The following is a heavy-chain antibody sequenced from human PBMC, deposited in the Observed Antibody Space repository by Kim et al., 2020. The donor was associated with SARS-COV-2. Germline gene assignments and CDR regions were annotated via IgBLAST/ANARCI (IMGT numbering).Heavy chain of an antibody. D-gene: IGHD3-3*01. CDR1: GFTFSSYA. CDR3: AKDSLYYDFWSGLRSFDY. J-gene: IGHJ4*02. Sequence: GGSLRLSCAASGFTFSSYAMSWVRQAPGKGLEWVSAISGSGGSTYYADSVKGRFTISRDNSKNTLYLQMNSLRAEDTAVYYCAKDSLYYDFWSGLRSFDYWGQGTLVTVSS. CDR2: ISGSGGST. V-gene: IGHV3-23*01.